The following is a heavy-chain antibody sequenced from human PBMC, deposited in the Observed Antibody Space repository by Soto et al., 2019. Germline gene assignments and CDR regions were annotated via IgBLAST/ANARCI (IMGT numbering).Heavy chain of an antibody. J-gene: IGHJ5*02. CDR2: IYYSGST. V-gene: IGHV4-59*08. CDR1: GGSISSYY. Sequence: SETLSLTCTVSGGSISSYYWSWIRQPPGKGLEWIGYIYYSGSTNYNPSLKSRVTISVDTSKNQFSLKLSSVTAADTAVYYCARLFRRLDPWGQGTLVTVSS. CDR3: ARLFRRLDP.